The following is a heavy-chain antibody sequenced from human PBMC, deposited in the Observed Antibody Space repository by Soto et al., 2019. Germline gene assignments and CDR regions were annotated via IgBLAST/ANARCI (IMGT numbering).Heavy chain of an antibody. D-gene: IGHD3-10*01. CDR3: AREGYYGAGSYGKTFDP. CDR2: IIPIFGTA. V-gene: IGHV1-69*13. Sequence: GASVKVSCKASGGTFSSYAISWVRQAPGQGLEWMGGIIPIFGTANYAQKFQGRVTITADESTSTAYMELSSLRSEDTAVYYCAREGYYGAGSYGKTFDPWGQGTLVTVSS. CDR1: GGTFSSYA. J-gene: IGHJ5*02.